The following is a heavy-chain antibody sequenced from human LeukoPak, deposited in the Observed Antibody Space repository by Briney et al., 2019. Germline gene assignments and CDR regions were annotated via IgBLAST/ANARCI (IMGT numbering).Heavy chain of an antibody. D-gene: IGHD2-2*01. CDR3: AKVPSGYCASTNCLWLYFDY. V-gene: IGHV1-8*01. CDR1: GYTFISTD. Sequence: ASVKVSCKASGYTFISTDIHWVRQATGQGLEWMGWVNPNSGNTGYAQKFRGRVTMTRDTSISTAYLELSSLRSDDTAVYYCAKVPSGYCASTNCLWLYFDYWGQGTLVTVSS. CDR2: VNPNSGNT. J-gene: IGHJ4*02.